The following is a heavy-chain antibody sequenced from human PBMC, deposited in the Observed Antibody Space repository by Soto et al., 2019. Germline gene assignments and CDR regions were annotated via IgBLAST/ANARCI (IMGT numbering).Heavy chain of an antibody. Sequence: SETLSLTCAVYGGSSSGYYWSWIRQPPGKGLEWIGEINHSGSTNYNPSLKSRVTISVDTSKNQFSLKLSSVTAADTAVYYCARERSWTTGTTYWFDPWGQGTLVT. CDR1: GGSSSGYY. CDR3: ARERSWTTGTTYWFDP. CDR2: INHSGST. D-gene: IGHD4-4*01. J-gene: IGHJ5*02. V-gene: IGHV4-34*01.